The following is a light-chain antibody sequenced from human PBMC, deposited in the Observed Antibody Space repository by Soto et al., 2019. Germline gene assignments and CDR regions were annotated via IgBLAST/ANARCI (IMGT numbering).Light chain of an antibody. J-gene: IGKJ1*01. Sequence: DIPMTQSPSSLSASVRVRVTITCRASQGISNYLAWYQQKPGKVPKLLIYAASTLQSGVPSRFSGSGSGTDFTLTISSLQPEDVATYYCQKYDSAPWTFGQGTKVEIK. CDR1: QGISNY. CDR3: QKYDSAPWT. CDR2: AAS. V-gene: IGKV1-27*01.